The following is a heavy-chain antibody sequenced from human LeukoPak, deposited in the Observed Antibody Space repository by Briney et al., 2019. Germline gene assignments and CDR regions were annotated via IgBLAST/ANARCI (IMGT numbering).Heavy chain of an antibody. Sequence: SETLSLTCTVSGGSISSYYWSWIRQSPGKGLEWIGYIFYIGSTNYNPSLKSRVTISVDKSKNQFSLKLSSVTAADTAVYYCARDNALAAAGFDYWGQGTLVTLSS. CDR1: GGSISSYY. D-gene: IGHD6-13*01. CDR2: IFYIGST. V-gene: IGHV4-59*12. J-gene: IGHJ4*02. CDR3: ARDNALAAAGFDY.